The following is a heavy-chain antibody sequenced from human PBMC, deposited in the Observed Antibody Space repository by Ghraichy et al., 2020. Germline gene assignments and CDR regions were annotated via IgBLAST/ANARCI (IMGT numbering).Heavy chain of an antibody. CDR3: VRVQRWANENDY. CDR1: GFTFSSYW. D-gene: IGHD5-24*01. V-gene: IGHV3-74*01. J-gene: IGHJ4*02. CDR2: INSDGIST. Sequence: GESLRLSCAASGFTFSSYWMYWVRQAPGKGLVWVSRINSDGISTNYADSVKGRFTISRDNAKSTLYLQMNSLSAEDTAVYYCVRVQRWANENDYWGQGALVTVSP.